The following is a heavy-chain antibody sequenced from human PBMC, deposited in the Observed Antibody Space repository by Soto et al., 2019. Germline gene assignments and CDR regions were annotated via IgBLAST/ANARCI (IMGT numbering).Heavy chain of an antibody. J-gene: IGHJ4*02. D-gene: IGHD3-22*01. Sequence: PGGSLRLSCAASGFRFSKFAMHWLRQAPGKGLECVAAIWFDGSKRDYADSVKGRFTVSRDNSENTLSLQMNNLRAEDTGAYYCAREGESSGYPVYFDSWGQGTVVTVSS. CDR3: AREGESSGYPVYFDS. CDR1: GFRFSKFA. V-gene: IGHV3-33*01. CDR2: IWFDGSKR.